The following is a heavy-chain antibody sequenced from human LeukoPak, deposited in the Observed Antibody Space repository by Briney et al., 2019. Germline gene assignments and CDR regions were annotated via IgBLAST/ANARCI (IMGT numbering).Heavy chain of an antibody. Sequence: SETLSLTCAVYGGSFSGYYWSWIRQPPGKGLEWIGEINHSGSTNYNPSLKSRVTISVDTSKNQFSLKLSSVTAADTAVYYCARGPHRSQSIIITMVWGVTYYYGMDVWGQGTTVTVSS. CDR3: ARGPHRSQSIIITMVWGVTYYYGMDV. CDR1: GGSFSGYY. D-gene: IGHD3-10*01. CDR2: INHSGST. V-gene: IGHV4-34*01. J-gene: IGHJ6*02.